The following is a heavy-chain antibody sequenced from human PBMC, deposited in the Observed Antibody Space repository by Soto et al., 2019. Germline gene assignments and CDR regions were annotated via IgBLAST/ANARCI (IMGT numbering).Heavy chain of an antibody. CDR2: VYYSGSA. V-gene: IGHV4-59*08. D-gene: IGHD5-12*01. J-gene: IGHJ4*02. Sequence: SETLSLTCTVSGASITSYYWSWIRQPPGKGLEWIGYVYYSGSAHYNPSLKSRVTMSVDTSKSQFSLNLNSVAAADTAIYYCARQNWRIVANGYYFDYWGQGALVTVSS. CDR3: ARQNWRIVANGYYFDY. CDR1: GASITSYY.